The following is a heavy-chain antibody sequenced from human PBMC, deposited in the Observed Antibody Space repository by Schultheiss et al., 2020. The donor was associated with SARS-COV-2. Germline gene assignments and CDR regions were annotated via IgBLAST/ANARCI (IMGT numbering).Heavy chain of an antibody. D-gene: IGHD4-23*01. CDR2: ISYDGSNK. J-gene: IGHJ4*02. CDR3: ARADLYGGNSD. V-gene: IGHV3-30*03. CDR1: GFTFSSYG. Sequence: GESLKISCAASGFTFSSYGMHWVRQAPGKGLEWVAVISYDGSNKYYADSVKGRFTISRDNSKNTLYLQMNSLRAEDTAVYYCARADLYGGNSDWGQGTLVTVSS.